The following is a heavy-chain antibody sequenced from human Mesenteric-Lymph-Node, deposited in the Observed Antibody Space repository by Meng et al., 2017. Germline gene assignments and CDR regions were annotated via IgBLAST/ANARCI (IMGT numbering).Heavy chain of an antibody. CDR3: ASAHRYCSGGSCYGRWRTTYYYYGMDV. V-gene: IGHV1-2*06. CDR1: RYIFTKYV. CDR2: INPNSGGT. Sequence: ASVKVSCKASRYIFTKYVTQCMRQAPGQGLEWMGRINPNSGGTNYAQKFQGRVTMTRDTSISTAYMELSRLRSDDTAVYYCASAHRYCSGGSCYGRWRTTYYYYGMDVWGQGTTVTVSS. D-gene: IGHD2-15*01. J-gene: IGHJ6*02.